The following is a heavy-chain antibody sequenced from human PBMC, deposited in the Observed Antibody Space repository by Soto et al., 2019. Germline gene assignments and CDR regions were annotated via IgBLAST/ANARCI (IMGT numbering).Heavy chain of an antibody. Sequence: EVRLVESGGGLVQPGGSLGLSCAAFGFTVSSNYMTWVRLAPGKGLEWVSLVYSGGATHYAASVKGRFTISTHSSQNTLFLQMNSLRTEDTAPYYCVRGRYGTEIHWGQGTKVTVSS. CDR1: GFTVSSNY. V-gene: IGHV3-53*04. D-gene: IGHD3-10*01. CDR3: VRGRYGTEIH. J-gene: IGHJ4*02. CDR2: VYSGGAT.